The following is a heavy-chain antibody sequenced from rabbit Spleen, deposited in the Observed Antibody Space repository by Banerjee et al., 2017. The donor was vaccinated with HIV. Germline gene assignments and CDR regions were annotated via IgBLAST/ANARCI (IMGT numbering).Heavy chain of an antibody. CDR1: GFDFGRYYM. D-gene: IGHD2-1*01. CDR3: ARGAGDNVWSL. Sequence: QEQLVESGGGLVQPGGSLKLSCKASGFDFGRYYMSWVRQAPGKGLEWIGCIYTGSSGTTYYASWAKGRFTISKTSSTTVTLQRTSLTAADTATYFCARGAGDNVWSLWGPGTLVTVS. V-gene: IGHV1S45*01. CDR2: IYTGSSGTT. J-gene: IGHJ4*01.